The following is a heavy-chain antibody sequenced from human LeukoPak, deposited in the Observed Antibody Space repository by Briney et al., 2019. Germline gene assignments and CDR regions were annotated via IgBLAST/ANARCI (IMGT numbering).Heavy chain of an antibody. CDR1: GFRFSSYG. CDR3: ARDYCSSTSCYRIFDY. Sequence: GGTLRLACAASGFRFSSYGMGWVRQAPGKGLEWVSAISGSGDTTYYADSVKGRFTISRDNSKNTQYLQMNRLRAEDTAVYYCARDYCSSTSCYRIFDYWGQGILVTVSS. CDR2: ISGSGDTT. V-gene: IGHV3-23*01. J-gene: IGHJ4*02. D-gene: IGHD2-2*02.